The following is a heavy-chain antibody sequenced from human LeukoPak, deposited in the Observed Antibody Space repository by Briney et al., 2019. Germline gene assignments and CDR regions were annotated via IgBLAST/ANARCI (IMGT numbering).Heavy chain of an antibody. Sequence: PSETLSLTCTVSGGSISSSGYYWGWIRQPPGKGLEWIGNIYYVGSTYYNPSLNSRVTISVDTSKNQFSLKLNSVTAADTAVYYCARERIAVAGIDYWGQGTLVTVSS. CDR2: IYYVGST. J-gene: IGHJ4*02. D-gene: IGHD6-19*01. CDR1: GGSISSSGYY. V-gene: IGHV4-39*07. CDR3: ARERIAVAGIDY.